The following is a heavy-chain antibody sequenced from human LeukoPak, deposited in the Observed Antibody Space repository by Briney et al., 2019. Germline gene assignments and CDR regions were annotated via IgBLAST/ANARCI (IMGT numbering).Heavy chain of an antibody. J-gene: IGHJ4*02. D-gene: IGHD3-9*01. V-gene: IGHV3-64*01. Sequence: GGSLRLSCAASGFTFSSYAMHWVRQAPGKGLEYVSTISDNGGSTFYANSVKGRFTISRDNSKNTLFLQMNSLRAEDTAVYYCARGHWFAHLDYWGQGTLVTVSS. CDR1: GFTFSSYA. CDR2: ISDNGGST. CDR3: ARGHWFAHLDY.